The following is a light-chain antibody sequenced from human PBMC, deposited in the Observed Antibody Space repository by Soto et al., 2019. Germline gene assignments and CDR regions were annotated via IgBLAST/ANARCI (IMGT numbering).Light chain of an antibody. CDR3: QQYYNTPLT. Sequence: DIVMTQSPDSLAVSLGERVTINCKSSQSVLYSSNNKNYLAWYQQKPGRPPKLLIYWASTRESGVPDRFSGSGSGTDFTLTISSLQAEDVAVYYCQQYYNTPLTFGGGTKVEIK. CDR1: QSVLYSSNNKNY. J-gene: IGKJ4*01. V-gene: IGKV4-1*01. CDR2: WAS.